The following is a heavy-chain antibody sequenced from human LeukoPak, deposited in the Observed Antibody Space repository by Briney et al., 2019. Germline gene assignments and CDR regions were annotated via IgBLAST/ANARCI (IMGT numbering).Heavy chain of an antibody. CDR1: GFDLTTYA. D-gene: IGHD6-13*01. Sequence: GSLRLSCAASGFDLTTYAMTWVRQAPAKGLEWVSSIRIGVGGTYYADYVKGRFTISRDNSENTLHLQMNHLRVEDTARYFCARCMVLSQGWCNWFDPWGQGTLVTVSS. CDR2: IRIGVGGT. J-gene: IGHJ5*02. V-gene: IGHV3-23*01. CDR3: ARCMVLSQGWCNWFDP.